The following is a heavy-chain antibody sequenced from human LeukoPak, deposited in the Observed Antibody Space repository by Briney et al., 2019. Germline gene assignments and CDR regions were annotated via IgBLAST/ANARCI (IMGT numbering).Heavy chain of an antibody. Sequence: PGGSLRLSCAASGFTFSSYGMHWVRQAPGKGLEWVAVIWYDGSNKYYADSVKGRFTISRDNSKNTLYLQMNSLKTEDTAVYCCTTDVSYGYRQDYWGQGTLVTVSS. CDR2: IWYDGSNK. D-gene: IGHD5-18*01. J-gene: IGHJ4*02. V-gene: IGHV3-33*01. CDR1: GFTFSSYG. CDR3: TTDVSYGYRQDY.